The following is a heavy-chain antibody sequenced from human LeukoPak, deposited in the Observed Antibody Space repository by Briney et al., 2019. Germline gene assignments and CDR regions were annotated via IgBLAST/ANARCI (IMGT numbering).Heavy chain of an antibody. CDR3: ARFRTGRAFDI. D-gene: IGHD3/OR15-3a*01. V-gene: IGHV1-46*01. CDR1: GYTFASYY. Sequence: ASVKVSCKASGYTFASYYMHWVRQAPGQGLEWMGIINPSGDSTSYAQKFQGRVTMTRDTSTSTVYMELSSLRSEDTAVYYCARFRTGRAFDIWGQGTMVTVSS. CDR2: INPSGDST. J-gene: IGHJ3*02.